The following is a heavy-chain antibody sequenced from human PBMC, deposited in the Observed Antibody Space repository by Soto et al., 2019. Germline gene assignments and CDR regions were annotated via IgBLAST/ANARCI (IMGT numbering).Heavy chain of an antibody. V-gene: IGHV3-30-3*01. CDR1: GFTFSSYA. J-gene: IGHJ4*02. CDR2: ISYDGSNK. CDR3: ARSRQKAIDY. Sequence: GGSLRLSCAASGFTFSSYAMHWVRQAPGKGLEWVAVISYDGSNKYYADSVKGRFTISRDNSKNTLYLQMNSLRAEDTAVYYCARSRQKAIDYWGQGTLVTVSS.